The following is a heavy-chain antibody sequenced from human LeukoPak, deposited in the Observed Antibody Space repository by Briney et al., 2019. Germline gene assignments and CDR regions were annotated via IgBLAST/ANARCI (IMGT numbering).Heavy chain of an antibody. CDR2: IYYSGST. D-gene: IGHD3-9*01. CDR3: ARGDVLTSLDY. CDR1: GYSISSGYY. Sequence: SETLSLTCTVSGYSISSGYYWGWIRQPPGKGLEWIGYIYYSGSTNYNPSLKSRVTISVDTSKNQFSLKLSSVTAADTAVYYCARGDVLTSLDYWGQGTLVTVSS. V-gene: IGHV4-61*01. J-gene: IGHJ4*02.